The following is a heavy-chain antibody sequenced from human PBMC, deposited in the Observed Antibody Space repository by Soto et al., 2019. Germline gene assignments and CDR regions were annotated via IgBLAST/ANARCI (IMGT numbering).Heavy chain of an antibody. CDR3: AKVVVVAATGDY. CDR2: ISGSGGST. CDR1: GFTFISYA. D-gene: IGHD2-15*01. V-gene: IGHV3-23*01. Sequence: EVQLLESGGGLVQPGGYLRLSCAASGFTFISYAMSWVRQAPGKGLEWVSAISGSGGSTYYADSVKGRFTISRDNSKNALYLQMNSLRAEDTAVYYCAKVVVVAATGDYWGQGTLVTVSS. J-gene: IGHJ4*02.